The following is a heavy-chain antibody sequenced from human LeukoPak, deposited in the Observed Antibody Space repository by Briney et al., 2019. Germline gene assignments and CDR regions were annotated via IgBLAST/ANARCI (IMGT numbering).Heavy chain of an antibody. CDR2: GPARNKPNSCST. Sequence: KSGGSLRLSCEGSGFTFSDHHMDWVRQAPGMGLEWVGRGPARNKPNSCSTQYAASVRGRFTISRDDSKNLLYLQIISLRTEDTAMYYCTRVITTDRGWYTFDFWGQGVLVTVSS. D-gene: IGHD6-19*01. CDR1: GFTFSDHH. J-gene: IGHJ4*02. CDR3: TRVITTDRGWYTFDF. V-gene: IGHV3-72*01.